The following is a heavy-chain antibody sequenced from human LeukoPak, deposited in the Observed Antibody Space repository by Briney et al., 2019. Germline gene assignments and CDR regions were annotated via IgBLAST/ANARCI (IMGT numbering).Heavy chain of an antibody. V-gene: IGHV3-33*01. CDR2: IWYDGSNR. CDR3: ASWRGSGSYGGYFDY. Sequence: GGSLRLSCAASGFTFSSYGMYWVRQAPGKGLEWVALIWYDGSNRYCADSVKGRFTISRDNSKNTLYLQMNSLRAEDTAVYYCASWRGSGSYGGYFDYWCQGTLVTVSS. D-gene: IGHD3-10*01. J-gene: IGHJ4*02. CDR1: GFTFSSYG.